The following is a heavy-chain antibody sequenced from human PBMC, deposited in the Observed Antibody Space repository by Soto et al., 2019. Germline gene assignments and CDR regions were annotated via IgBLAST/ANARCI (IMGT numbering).Heavy chain of an antibody. CDR3: ARGWGYASTEYHYAY. Sequence: QVQLVQSGAEVRKPGSSVRVSCKASGGSFNRHTISWVRQAPGQGLEWMGGIIPIFGTANHAQKFQGRVTIIADESTSTVYMELSSLRSVDTAIYYCARGWGYASTEYHYAYWGQGTLVIVST. D-gene: IGHD3-16*01. V-gene: IGHV1-69*01. CDR1: GGSFNRHT. CDR2: IIPIFGTA. J-gene: IGHJ4*01.